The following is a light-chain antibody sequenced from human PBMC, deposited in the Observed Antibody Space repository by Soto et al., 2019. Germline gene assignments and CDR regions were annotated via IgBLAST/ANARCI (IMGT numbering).Light chain of an antibody. CDR2: DAS. V-gene: IGKV1-5*01. CDR1: QSISSW. Sequence: IQMTQSPSTLSASVGDRVTITRLASQSISSWLAWYQQKPGKAPKFLSYDASSLESGVPSRFRGSGCGTEFTLTISSLQPDDFATYYCQQYNSYWTFGQGTKVDIK. J-gene: IGKJ1*01. CDR3: QQYNSYWT.